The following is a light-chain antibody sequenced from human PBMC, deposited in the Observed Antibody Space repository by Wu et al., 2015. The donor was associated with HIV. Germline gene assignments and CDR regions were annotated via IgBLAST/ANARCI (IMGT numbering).Light chain of an antibody. CDR1: QTISYY. V-gene: IGKV1-27*01. CDR3: QKYNTAPWT. CDR2: SAS. Sequence: DIQMTQSPSSLSASVGDRVTITCRASQTISYYLAWYQQKPGRVPELLIYSASTLRPGVPSRFSGTGYGTEFTLTISSLQPEDAATYFXQKYNTAPWTFGQGTKVEMK. J-gene: IGKJ1*01.